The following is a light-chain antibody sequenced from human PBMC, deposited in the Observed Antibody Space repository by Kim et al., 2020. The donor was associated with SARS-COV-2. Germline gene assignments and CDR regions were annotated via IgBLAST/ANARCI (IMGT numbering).Light chain of an antibody. CDR3: QLRINWPPWT. CDR2: AAS. Sequence: EIVLTQSPATLSSSPGERSTISCRASQSVSRYLAWYQQKPGQAPRLLIYAASNRATGIPARFSGSGTGTDFTLTISSLEPEDFAVYYCQLRINWPPWTFGPGTKVDIK. V-gene: IGKV3-11*01. J-gene: IGKJ1*01. CDR1: QSVSRY.